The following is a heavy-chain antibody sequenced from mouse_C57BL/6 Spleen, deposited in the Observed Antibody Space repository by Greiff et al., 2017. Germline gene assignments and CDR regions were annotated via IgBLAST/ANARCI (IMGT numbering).Heavy chain of an antibody. J-gene: IGHJ4*01. CDR3: ARKAMDY. V-gene: IGHV5-6*01. CDR2: ISNGGSYT. Sequence: VQLKESGGDLVKPGGSLKLSCAASGFTFSSYGMSWVRQTPDKRLEWVATISNGGSYTYYPDSVKGRFTISRDNAKNTLYLQMSSLKSEDTAMYYCARKAMDYWGQGTSVTVSS. CDR1: GFTFSSYG.